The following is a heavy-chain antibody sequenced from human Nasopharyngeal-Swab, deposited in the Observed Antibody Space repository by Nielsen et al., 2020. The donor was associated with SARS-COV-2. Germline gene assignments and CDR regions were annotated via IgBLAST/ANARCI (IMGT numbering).Heavy chain of an antibody. Sequence: ASVKVSCKVSGYTLTELSIHWVRQAPGKGLEWMGGFDPEDGETIYAQKFQGRVTMTEDTSTDTAYMELSSLRSEDTAVYYCATGGIALGRFDPWGQGTLVTVSS. CDR2: FDPEDGET. CDR3: ATGGIALGRFDP. V-gene: IGHV1-24*01. J-gene: IGHJ5*02. CDR1: GYTLTELS. D-gene: IGHD6-13*01.